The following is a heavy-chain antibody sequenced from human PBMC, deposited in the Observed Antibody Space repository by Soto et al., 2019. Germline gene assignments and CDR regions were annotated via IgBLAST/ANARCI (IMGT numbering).Heavy chain of an antibody. D-gene: IGHD2-8*02. V-gene: IGHV4-34*12. CDR1: GGSFSGYY. Sequence: PSETLSLTCAVYGGSFSGYYWTWIRQPPGTGLECIGEIIHSGSTNYNPSLKSRVTISVDTSKNQFSLKLTSVTAADTAVYYCARDKITGLFDYWGQGTLVTVSS. CDR2: IIHSGST. CDR3: ARDKITGLFDY. J-gene: IGHJ4*02.